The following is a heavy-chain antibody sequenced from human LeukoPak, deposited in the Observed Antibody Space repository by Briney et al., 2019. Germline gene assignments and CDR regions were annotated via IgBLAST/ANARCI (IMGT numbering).Heavy chain of an antibody. CDR2: IRYNGSNK. CDR3: AKSTDQTVVLDY. CDR1: GFTFSSYG. J-gene: IGHJ4*02. Sequence: GGSLRLSCAASGFTFSSYGMHWVRQAPGKGLEWVAFIRYNGSNKYYADSVKGRFTISRDNSKNTLYLQMNSLRAEDTAVYYRAKSTDQTVVLDYWGQGTLVTVSS. D-gene: IGHD4-23*01. V-gene: IGHV3-30*02.